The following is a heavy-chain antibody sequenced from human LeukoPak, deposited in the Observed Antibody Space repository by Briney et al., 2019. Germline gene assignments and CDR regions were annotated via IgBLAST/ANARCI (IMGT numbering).Heavy chain of an antibody. Sequence: SETLSLTCTVSGGSISSDYWSWIRQPPGKGLEWIGYIYHSGSTNYNPSLKSRVTISVGTSKNQFSLKPSSVTAADTAVYYCARVIAREYFDCWGQGTLVTVSS. J-gene: IGHJ4*02. D-gene: IGHD2-21*01. CDR2: IYHSGST. V-gene: IGHV4-59*08. CDR3: ARVIAREYFDC. CDR1: GGSISSDY.